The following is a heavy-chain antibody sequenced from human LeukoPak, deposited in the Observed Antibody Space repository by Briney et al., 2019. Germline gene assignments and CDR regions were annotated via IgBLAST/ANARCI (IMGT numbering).Heavy chain of an antibody. J-gene: IGHJ4*02. CDR1: GFTFSSYG. V-gene: IGHV3-33*01. Sequence: GGSLRLSCAASGFTFSSYGMHWVRQAPGKGLEWVAVIWYDGSNKYYADSVKGRFTISRDNSKNTLYLQMNSLRAEDTAVYYCARVGVKYYYGPGSYPPLDYWGQGTLVTVSS. CDR2: IWYDGSNK. D-gene: IGHD3-10*01. CDR3: ARVGVKYYYGPGSYPPLDY.